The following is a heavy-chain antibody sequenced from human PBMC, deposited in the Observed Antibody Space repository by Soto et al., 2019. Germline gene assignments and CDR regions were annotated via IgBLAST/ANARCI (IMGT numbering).Heavy chain of an antibody. CDR2: IFWDGDK. CDR1: GFSFSTSGMA. V-gene: IGHV2-5*02. CDR3: AFRRNLVPTGGAVDI. D-gene: IGHD2-15*01. J-gene: IGHJ3*02. Sequence: QITLKESGPTLVKPTQTLTLTCTLSGFSFSTSGMAVGWIRQPPGKAPECLALIFWDGDKRYSPSLKNRLTLTKDTSENQVVLTMTNMDPVASGTYYCAFRRNLVPTGGAVDIWGRGTEVTVSS.